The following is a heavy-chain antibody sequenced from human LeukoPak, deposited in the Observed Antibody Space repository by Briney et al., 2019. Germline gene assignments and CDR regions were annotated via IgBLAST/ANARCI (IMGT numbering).Heavy chain of an antibody. J-gene: IGHJ4*02. CDR3: ARAGRFLESTQEDY. V-gene: IGHV3-21*01. CDR1: GFTFSSYS. D-gene: IGHD3-3*01. Sequence: TGGSLRLSCAASGFTFSSYSMNWVRQAPGKGLEWVSSISSSSSYIYYADSVKGRFTISRDNAKNSLYLQMNSLRAEDTAVYYCARAGRFLESTQEDYWGQGTLVTVSS. CDR2: ISSSSSYI.